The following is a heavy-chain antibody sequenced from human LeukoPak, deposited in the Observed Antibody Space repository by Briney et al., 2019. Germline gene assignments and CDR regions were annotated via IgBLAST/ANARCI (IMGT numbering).Heavy chain of an antibody. CDR1: GFTFSSYS. D-gene: IGHD6-13*01. V-gene: IGHV3-21*01. CDR2: NSSSSSYI. Sequence: GGSLRLSCAASGFTFSSYSMNWVRQAPGMGLEWVSSNSSSSSYIYYADSVKGRFTISRDNAKNSLYLQMNSLRAEDTAVYYCARDLEQQLGFDYWGQGTLVAVSS. J-gene: IGHJ4*02. CDR3: ARDLEQQLGFDY.